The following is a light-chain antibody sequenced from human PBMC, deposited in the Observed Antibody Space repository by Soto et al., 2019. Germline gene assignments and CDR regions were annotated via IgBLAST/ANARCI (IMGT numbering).Light chain of an antibody. Sequence: EIVMTQSPATLSVSPGERATLSCRASQSVSSNLAWYQQKPGQAPRLLIYGASSRATNIPSKFSGSGSGTEFTLTISSLQPEDFATYYCQHLNSYPVTFGGGTKVEI. CDR1: QSVSSN. J-gene: IGKJ4*01. V-gene: IGKV3-15*01. CDR3: QHLNSYPVT. CDR2: GAS.